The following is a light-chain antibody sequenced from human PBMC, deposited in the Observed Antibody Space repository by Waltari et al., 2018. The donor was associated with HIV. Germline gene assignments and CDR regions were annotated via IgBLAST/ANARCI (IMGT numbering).Light chain of an antibody. Sequence: EIVLTQSPATLSLSPGEGATLSCRASQSVSSYLAWYQQRPGQAPRLLIYDGSNRAAGIPARFTGSGSGTDFTLTISSLEPEDFAVYQCQQRGTWPPLTFGGGTRVEIK. J-gene: IGKJ4*01. CDR3: QQRGTWPPLT. V-gene: IGKV3-11*01. CDR2: DGS. CDR1: QSVSSY.